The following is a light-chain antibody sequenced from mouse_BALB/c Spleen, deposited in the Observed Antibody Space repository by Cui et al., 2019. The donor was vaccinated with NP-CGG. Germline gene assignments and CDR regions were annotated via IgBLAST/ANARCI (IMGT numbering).Light chain of an antibody. CDR1: TGTGTTSNY. CDR2: GTN. V-gene: IGLV1*01. CDR3: ALWYSNHWV. J-gene: IGLJ1*01. Sequence: QAVVPQESAPTTSPGETVTLTCRTSTGTGTTSNYANWVQEKPDQLFTGLIGGTNNRAPGVPARFSGSLIGDKAALTITGAQTEDEAIYFCALWYSNHWVFGGGTKLTVL.